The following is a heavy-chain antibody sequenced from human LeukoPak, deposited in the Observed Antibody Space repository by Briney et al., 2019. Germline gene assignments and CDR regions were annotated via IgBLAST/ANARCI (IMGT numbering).Heavy chain of an antibody. V-gene: IGHV3-21*01. CDR2: ISSSSYI. CDR1: GFTFSSCS. D-gene: IGHD1-26*01. Sequence: GGSLRLSCAASGFTFSSCSMNWVRQAPGKGLEWVSSISSSSYIYYADSVKGRFTISRDNAKNSLYLQMNSLRAEDTAVYYCARVVGGNSNDAFDIWGQGTMVTVSS. J-gene: IGHJ3*02. CDR3: ARVVGGNSNDAFDI.